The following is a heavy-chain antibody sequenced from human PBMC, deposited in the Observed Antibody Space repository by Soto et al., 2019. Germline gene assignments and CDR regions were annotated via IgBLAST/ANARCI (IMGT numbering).Heavy chain of an antibody. CDR1: GGSFSGYY. V-gene: IGHV4-34*01. CDR3: ARYTGKSLRYFGYMDV. D-gene: IGHD3-9*01. Sequence: SETLSLTCAVYGGSFSGYYWSWIRQPPGKGLEWIGEINHSGSTNYNPSLKSRVTISVDTSKNQFSLKLSSVTAADTAVYYCARYTGKSLRYFGYMDVWGKGTTVTVSS. J-gene: IGHJ6*03. CDR2: INHSGST.